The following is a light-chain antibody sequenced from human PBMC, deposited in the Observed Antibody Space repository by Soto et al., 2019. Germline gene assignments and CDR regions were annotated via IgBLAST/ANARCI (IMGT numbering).Light chain of an antibody. CDR3: QQYNSFPWT. CDR2: DAS. CDR1: QNINKW. Sequence: DIQMTQSRSTLSASVVDRVVITCRASQNINKWLAWYQQRPGKAPSLLITDASKLESGVPPRFNGSRSETEFTLTIRNLQPDDVATYYCQQYNSFPWTFGLGTKVDIK. J-gene: IGKJ1*01. V-gene: IGKV1-5*01.